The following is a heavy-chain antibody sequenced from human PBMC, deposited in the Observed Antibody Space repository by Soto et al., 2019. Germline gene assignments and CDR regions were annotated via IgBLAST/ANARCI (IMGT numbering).Heavy chain of an antibody. Sequence: GGSLRLSCAASGFTVSSNYMTWVRQAPGKGLEWVSVIYSGGSTKYADSVKGRFTNSKDDSKNTLFLQMKSLRAEDTAVYYCATAKLLLPWLFDYWGQGTLVTVSS. V-gene: IGHV3-66*01. J-gene: IGHJ4*02. CDR3: ATAKLLLPWLFDY. CDR1: GFTVSSNY. CDR2: IYSGGST. D-gene: IGHD2-15*01.